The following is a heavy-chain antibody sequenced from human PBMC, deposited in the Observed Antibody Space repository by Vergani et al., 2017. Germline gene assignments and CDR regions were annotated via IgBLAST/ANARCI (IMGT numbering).Heavy chain of an antibody. V-gene: IGHV4-59*08. CDR1: GGSISSYY. CDR3: ARRVAVAGRNYYYYYMDV. CDR2: IYYSGST. D-gene: IGHD6-19*01. Sequence: QVQLQESGPGLVKPSETLSLTCTVSGGSISSYYWSWIRQPPGKGLEWIGYIYYSGSTNYNPSLKRRVTISVDTSKNQFSLKLSSVTAADTAVYYCARRVAVAGRNYYYYYMDVWGKGTTVTVSS. J-gene: IGHJ6*03.